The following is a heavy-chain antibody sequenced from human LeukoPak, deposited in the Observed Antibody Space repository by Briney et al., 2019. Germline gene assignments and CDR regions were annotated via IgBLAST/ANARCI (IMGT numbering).Heavy chain of an antibody. V-gene: IGHV3-11*01. CDR1: GFTFSDYY. CDR2: ISSSGSTI. J-gene: IGHJ3*02. Sequence: GGSLRLSCAACGFTFSDYYMSWIRQAPGKGLEWVSYISSSGSTIYYADSVKGRFTISRDNAKNSLYLQMNSLRAEDTAVYYCARGDFLGYCSSTNCSTSGAFDIWGQGTMVTVSS. D-gene: IGHD2-2*01. CDR3: ARGDFLGYCSSTNCSTSGAFDI.